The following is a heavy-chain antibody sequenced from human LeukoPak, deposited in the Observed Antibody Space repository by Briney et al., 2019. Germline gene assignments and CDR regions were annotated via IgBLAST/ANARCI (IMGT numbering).Heavy chain of an antibody. J-gene: IGHJ6*03. Sequence: KTSETLSLTCAVCGGSFSGYYWSWIRQPPGKGLEWIGEINHSGSTNYNPSLKSRVTISVDTSKNQFSLKLSSVTAADTAVYYCARFCVCRPYYYYYMDVWGKGTTVTVSS. V-gene: IGHV4-34*01. CDR1: GGSFSGYY. D-gene: IGHD2-8*01. CDR2: INHSGST. CDR3: ARFCVCRPYYYYYMDV.